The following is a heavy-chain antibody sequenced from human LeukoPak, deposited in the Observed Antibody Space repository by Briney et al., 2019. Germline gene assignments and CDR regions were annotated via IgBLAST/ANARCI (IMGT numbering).Heavy chain of an antibody. CDR3: ARELPFDY. CDR2: IKSDGSRT. CDR1: GFTFSNYW. J-gene: IGHJ4*02. V-gene: IGHV3-74*01. Sequence: HPGGSLRLSCAASGFTFSNYWMHWVRQAPGKGLVWVSRIKSDGSRTDYADSVKGRFTISGDNAKNTLYLQMNSLRAEDTAVYYCARELPFDYWGQGTLVTVSS.